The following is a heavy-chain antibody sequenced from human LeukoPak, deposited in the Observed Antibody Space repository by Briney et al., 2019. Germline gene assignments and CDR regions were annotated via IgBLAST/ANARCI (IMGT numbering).Heavy chain of an antibody. J-gene: IGHJ5*01. CDR2: INPNTGYP. Sequence: GASVKVSCKASGYTFSGYFIHWVRQAPGQGLEWMGRINPNTGYPNHAQNFQGRVTMTRDTSISTAYMKLSRLTTDDTAVYFCARGQPYGNYNYFDSWGQGTLVTVSS. CDR1: GYTFSGYF. CDR3: ARGQPYGNYNYFDS. D-gene: IGHD4-11*01. V-gene: IGHV1-2*06.